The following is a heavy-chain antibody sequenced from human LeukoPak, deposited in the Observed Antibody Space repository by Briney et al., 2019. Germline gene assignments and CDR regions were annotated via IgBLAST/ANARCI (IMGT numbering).Heavy chain of an antibody. D-gene: IGHD3-3*01. CDR2: IYYSGST. Sequence: SETLSLTCTVSGGSISSYYWSWIRQPPGKGLEWIGYIYYSGSTNYNPSLKSRVTISVDTSKNQFSLKRSSVTAADTAVYYCARQVRSAYDPFDIWGQGTMVTVSS. CDR1: GGSISSYY. V-gene: IGHV4-59*08. J-gene: IGHJ3*02. CDR3: ARQVRSAYDPFDI.